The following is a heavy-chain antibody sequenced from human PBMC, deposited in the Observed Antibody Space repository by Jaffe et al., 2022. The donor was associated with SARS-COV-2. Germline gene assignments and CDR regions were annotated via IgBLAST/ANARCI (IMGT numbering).Heavy chain of an antibody. Sequence: EVQLVESGGGLVQPGGSLRISCAASGFTLRNYDASWVRQAPGKGLEWVSGISAGGGSTFYADSVKGRFTISRDNSKNTLYLQMNSLRAEDTALYYCARVTWATPKGATATCWGQGTLVTVSS. CDR1: GFTLRNYD. D-gene: IGHD2-15*01. CDR2: ISAGGGST. J-gene: IGHJ4*02. V-gene: IGHV3-23*04. CDR3: ARVTWATPKGATATC.